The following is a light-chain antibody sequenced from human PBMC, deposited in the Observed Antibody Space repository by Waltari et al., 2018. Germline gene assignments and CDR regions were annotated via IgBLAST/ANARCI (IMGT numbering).Light chain of an antibody. V-gene: IGLV1-44*01. CDR1: WSNIGTNV. CDR2: SNN. J-gene: IGLJ2*01. CDR3: SAWDDSLNGHVI. Sequence: QSLLTQPPSASGTPGQTVTISCSGSWSNIGTNVVSWSQQRPGTAPKLLIHSNNQRPSGVPDRFSCSKSGTSASLAISGLQSADEADYYCSAWDDSLNGHVIFGGGTKLTVL.